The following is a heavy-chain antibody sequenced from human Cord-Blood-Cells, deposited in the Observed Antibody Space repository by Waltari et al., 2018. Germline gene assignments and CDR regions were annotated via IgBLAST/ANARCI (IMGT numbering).Heavy chain of an antibody. Sequence: QVQLQESGPGLVKPSETLSLTCTVSGGSVSSGSYYWSWIRQPPGKGLEWIGYIYYSGSTNYNPSLKSRVTISVDTSKNQFSLKLSSVTAADTAVYYCAGTYYDFWSGPHDAFDIWGQGTMVTVSS. D-gene: IGHD3-3*01. CDR1: GGSVSSGSYY. J-gene: IGHJ3*02. V-gene: IGHV4-61*01. CDR3: AGTYYDFWSGPHDAFDI. CDR2: IYYSGST.